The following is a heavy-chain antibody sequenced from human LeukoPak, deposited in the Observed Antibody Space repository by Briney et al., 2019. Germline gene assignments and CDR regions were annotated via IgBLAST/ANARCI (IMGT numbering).Heavy chain of an antibody. D-gene: IGHD3-9*01. V-gene: IGHV3-74*01. CDR2: INGDGRNI. CDR3: TRDLMNYDVSTGLHHYYMDV. Sequence: GGSLRLSCVASGFTFSSYWMHWVRQDPRKGLVWVSRINGDGRNINYADSVRGRFTISRDNAKNTLYLQMNTLRVEDTAVYYCTRDLMNYDVSTGLHHYYMDVWGQGTTVTVSS. J-gene: IGHJ6*02. CDR1: GFTFSSYW.